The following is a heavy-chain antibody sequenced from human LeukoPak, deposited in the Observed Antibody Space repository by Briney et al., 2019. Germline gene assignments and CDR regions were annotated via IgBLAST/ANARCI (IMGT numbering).Heavy chain of an antibody. V-gene: IGHV3-21*01. CDR1: GFTFSSYS. CDR2: ISSGSTYI. Sequence: GGSLRLSCAASGFTFSSYSMNWVRQAPGKGLEWVSSISSGSTYIYYADSLKGRFTISRDNAKNSLYLQVNSLRAEDTAVYYCARVTMTTVTAFDYWGQGTLVTVSS. D-gene: IGHD4-17*01. CDR3: ARVTMTTVTAFDY. J-gene: IGHJ4*02.